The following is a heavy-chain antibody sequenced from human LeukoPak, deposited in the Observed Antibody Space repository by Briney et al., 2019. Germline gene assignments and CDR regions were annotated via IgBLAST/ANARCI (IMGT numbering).Heavy chain of an antibody. V-gene: IGHV5-51*01. CDR3: ARRYYYDSSGYQNWFDP. CDR1: GSRFTSYW. J-gene: IGHJ5*02. D-gene: IGHD3-22*01. Sequence: GESLKISCKGSGSRFTSYWIGWVRQMPGKGLEWVGIIYPGDSDTRYSPSFQGQVTISADKSISTAYLQWSSLKASDTAMYYCARRYYYDSSGYQNWFDPWGQGTLVTVSS. CDR2: IYPGDSDT.